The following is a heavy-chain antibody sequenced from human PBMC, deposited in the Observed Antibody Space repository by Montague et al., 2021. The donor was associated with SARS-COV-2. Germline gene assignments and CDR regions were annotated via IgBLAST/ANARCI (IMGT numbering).Heavy chain of an antibody. CDR2: IYYNEKT. CDR1: GASITTYY. CDR3: AGGQQMNYFDF. Sequence: SETLSLTCAVSGASITTYYWSWIRQPPGQGLEWIGHIYYNEKTNYNPSLKSRVTISMDTPKNHFSLKATSVTAAGTALYFCAGGQQMNYFDFWGQATLVTVSS. J-gene: IGHJ4*02. D-gene: IGHD1/OR15-1a*01. V-gene: IGHV4-59*13.